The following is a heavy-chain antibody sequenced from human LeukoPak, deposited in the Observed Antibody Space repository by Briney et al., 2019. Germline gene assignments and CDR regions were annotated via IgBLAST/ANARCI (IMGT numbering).Heavy chain of an antibody. V-gene: IGHV3-15*01. Sequence: GGSLRLSCAASGFTFSNAWMSWVHQAPGKGLEWVGRIKSKTDGGTTDYAAPVKGRFTISRDDSKNTLYLQMNSLKTEDTAVYYCTTDRDYYGSGSLPWGQGTLVTVSS. CDR2: IKSKTDGGTT. CDR1: GFTFSNAW. D-gene: IGHD3-10*01. CDR3: TTDRDYYGSGSLP. J-gene: IGHJ5*02.